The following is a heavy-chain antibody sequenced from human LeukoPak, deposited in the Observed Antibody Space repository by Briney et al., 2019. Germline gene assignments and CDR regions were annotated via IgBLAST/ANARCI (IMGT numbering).Heavy chain of an antibody. Sequence: PGGSLRLSCAASGSTFSSYGMHWVRQAPGKGLEWVAFIRYDGSNKYYADSVKGRFTISRDNSKNTLYLQMNSLRAEDTAVYYCAKSQGLRYFDWLPDYWGQGTLVTVSS. V-gene: IGHV3-30*02. J-gene: IGHJ4*02. D-gene: IGHD3-9*01. CDR1: GSTFSSYG. CDR3: AKSQGLRYFDWLPDY. CDR2: IRYDGSNK.